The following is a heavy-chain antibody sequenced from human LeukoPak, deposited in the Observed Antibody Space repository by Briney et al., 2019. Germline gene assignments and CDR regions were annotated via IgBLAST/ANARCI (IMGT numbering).Heavy chain of an antibody. CDR1: GFTFSSYS. Sequence: GGSLRLSCAASGFTFSSYSMNWVRQAPGKGLEWVSSISSSSSYIYYADSVKGRFTISRDNAKNSLYLQMNSLRAEDTAVYYCARDPGRRGSHLLFQHWGQGTLVTVSS. CDR2: ISSSSSYI. CDR3: ARDPGRRGSHLLFQH. J-gene: IGHJ1*01. D-gene: IGHD5-12*01. V-gene: IGHV3-21*01.